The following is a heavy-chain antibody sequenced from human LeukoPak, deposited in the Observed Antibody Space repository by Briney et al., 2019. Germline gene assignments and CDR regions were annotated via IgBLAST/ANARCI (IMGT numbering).Heavy chain of an antibody. V-gene: IGHV1-2*02. CDR2: INPNSGGT. CDR3: ARDLNGDYGYNWFDP. CDR1: GYTVTGYY. J-gene: IGHJ5*02. D-gene: IGHD4-17*01. Sequence: ASVKVSCKASGYTVTGYYMHWVRQAPGQGLEWMGLINPNSGGTNYAQKFQGRVTMTRDTSISTAYMELSRLRSDDTAVYYCARDLNGDYGYNWFDPWGQGTLVTVSS.